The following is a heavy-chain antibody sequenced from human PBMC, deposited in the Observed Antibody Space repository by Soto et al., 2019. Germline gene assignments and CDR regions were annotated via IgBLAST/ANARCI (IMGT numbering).Heavy chain of an antibody. CDR1: GFTLSSYW. CDR2: IKQDGREK. D-gene: IGHD2-8*01. J-gene: IGHJ3*02. Sequence: PVGSLRLSSASYGFTLSSYWMSCVRHAPGKWLEWVANIKQDGREKYYVDSVKGRFTISRDNAKNSLHLQTNSLRAEDTAVYYCSMVMLNHDASDTWGQGTMVP. CDR3: SMVMLNHDASDT. V-gene: IGHV3-7*01.